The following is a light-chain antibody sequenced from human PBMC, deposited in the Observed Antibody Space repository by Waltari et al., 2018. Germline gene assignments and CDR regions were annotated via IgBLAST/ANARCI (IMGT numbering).Light chain of an antibody. J-gene: IGLJ3*02. CDR2: VNSDGSH. CDR1: SGHSSNV. Sequence: QLVLTQSPSASASLGASVKLTCTLSSGHSSNVLARHQQRPEKGPRYLRKVNSDGSHSKGDEIPDRFSGSSSGAERYLTISSLQSEDEADYYCQTGGHGTWVFGGGTKLTVL. V-gene: IGLV4-69*01. CDR3: QTGGHGTWV.